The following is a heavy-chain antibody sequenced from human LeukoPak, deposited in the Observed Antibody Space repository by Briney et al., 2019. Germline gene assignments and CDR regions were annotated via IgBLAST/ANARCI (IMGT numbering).Heavy chain of an antibody. V-gene: IGHV3-30*04. D-gene: IGHD3-10*01. J-gene: IGHJ4*02. CDR1: GFTFSSYA. CDR2: ISYDGSNK. CDR3: VRVGGSGSYPFDY. Sequence: PGGSLRLSCAASGFTFSSYAMHWVRQAPGKGLEWVAVISYDGSNKYYADSVKGRFTISRDNSKNTLYLQMNSLRAEDTAVYYCVRVGGSGSYPFDYWGQGTLVTVSS.